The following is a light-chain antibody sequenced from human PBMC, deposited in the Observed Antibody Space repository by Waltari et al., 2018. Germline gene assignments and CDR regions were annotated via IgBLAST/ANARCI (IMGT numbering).Light chain of an antibody. Sequence: YQMRPGIASKLLDYGNSKLPSGVPDRFSGSKAGTSASLAITRLQPEDEADYYCQSCDSSRSGSLFGGGTKLTVL. J-gene: IGLJ2*01. CDR2: GNS. CDR3: QSCDSSRSGSL. V-gene: IGLV1-40*01.